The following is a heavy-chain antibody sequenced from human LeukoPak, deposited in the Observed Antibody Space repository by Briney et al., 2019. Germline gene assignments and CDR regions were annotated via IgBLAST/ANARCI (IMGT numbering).Heavy chain of an antibody. CDR2: IYYSGLT. D-gene: IGHD6-13*01. CDR1: SDSISSSSYY. CDR3: ARVPSTSWSIDY. V-gene: IGHV4-39*07. Sequence: SETLSLTCTESSDSISSSSYYWGWIRQPPGKGLEWIGNIYYSGLTYYNPSLKSRVSLSVDTSKTQFSLKLHSVTAADTAVYYCARVPSTSWSIDYWGQGILVTVSS. J-gene: IGHJ4*02.